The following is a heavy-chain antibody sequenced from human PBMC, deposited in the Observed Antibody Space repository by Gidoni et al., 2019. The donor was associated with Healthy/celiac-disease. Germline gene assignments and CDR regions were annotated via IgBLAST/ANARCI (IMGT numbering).Heavy chain of an antibody. CDR3: ARDVFYYYDSSGYLPPLHSPPGP. CDR1: GYTFTSYG. Sequence: QVQLVQSGAEVKKPGASVKVSCKASGYTFTSYGISWVRQAPGQGLEWMGWISAYNGNTNYAQKLQGRVTMTTDTSTSTAYMELRSRRSDDTAVYYCARDVFYYYDSSGYLPPLHSPPGPWGQGTLVTVSS. CDR2: ISAYNGNT. V-gene: IGHV1-18*01. D-gene: IGHD3-22*01. J-gene: IGHJ5*02.